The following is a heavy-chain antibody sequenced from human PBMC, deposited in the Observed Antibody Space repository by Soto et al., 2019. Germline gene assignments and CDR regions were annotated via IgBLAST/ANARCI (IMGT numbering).Heavy chain of an antibody. CDR3: ARAGDDIVLVPAATYGMDG. CDR2: INPNSGGT. Sequence: ASVKVSCKASGYTFTGYYMHWVRQAPGQGLEWMGWINPNSGGTNYAQKFQGWVTMTRDTSISTAYMELSRLRSDDTAVYYCARAGDDIVLVPAATYGMDGWGQGTTVTVSS. J-gene: IGHJ6*02. D-gene: IGHD2-2*01. CDR1: GYTFTGYY. V-gene: IGHV1-2*04.